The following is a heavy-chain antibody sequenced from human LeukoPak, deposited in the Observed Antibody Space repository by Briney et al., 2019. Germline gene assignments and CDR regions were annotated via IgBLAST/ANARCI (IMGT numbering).Heavy chain of an antibody. V-gene: IGHV3-74*01. Sequence: GGCLRLSCAASGFTFTNYWMYWVRQVPGKRLVWVSRISGDGSSANYADFVKGRFTISRDSAKNTFFLQMNSLRVEDTAVYYCVRDIAPLGTVWFDPWGQGTLVTVSS. D-gene: IGHD6-13*01. CDR3: VRDIAPLGTVWFDP. J-gene: IGHJ5*02. CDR1: GFTFTNYW. CDR2: ISGDGSSA.